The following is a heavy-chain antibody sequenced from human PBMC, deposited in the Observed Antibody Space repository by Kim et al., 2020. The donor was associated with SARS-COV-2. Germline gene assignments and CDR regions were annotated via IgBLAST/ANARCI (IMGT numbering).Heavy chain of an antibody. Sequence: SETLSLTCTVSGGSINNNYWGWIRQSPGKGLEYIAYIYYSGGANYNPSLKSRVTISVDTSKNQFSLKLTSVTAADTAIYYCARPEKGRQLWFYWGQGTLVTVSS. J-gene: IGHJ4*02. CDR3: ARPEKGRQLWFY. D-gene: IGHD3-10*01. CDR1: GGSINNNY. V-gene: IGHV4-59*08. CDR2: IYYSGGA.